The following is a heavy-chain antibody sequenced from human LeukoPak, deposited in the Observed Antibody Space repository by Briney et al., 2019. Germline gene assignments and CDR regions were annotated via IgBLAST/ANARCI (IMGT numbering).Heavy chain of an antibody. V-gene: IGHV3-23*01. CDR1: GFTFSSYS. CDR3: AKGRALVGGTTRSYDS. CDR2: ISGSGGDT. D-gene: IGHD1-26*01. J-gene: IGHJ5*02. Sequence: GGSLRLSCVASGFTFSSYSMSWVRQAPGKGLEWISVISGSGGDTFYADSVKGRFTISRDNSKNTLYLQMNSLRVEDTAVYYCAKGRALVGGTTRSYDSWGQGTLVTVSS.